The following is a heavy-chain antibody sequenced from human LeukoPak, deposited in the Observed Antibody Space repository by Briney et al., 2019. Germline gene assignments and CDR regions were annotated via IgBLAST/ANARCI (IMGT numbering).Heavy chain of an antibody. CDR3: ARAVGATRYYFDY. J-gene: IGHJ4*02. CDR1: GYTFTSYG. CDR2: IRVYNGNT. Sequence: ASVQVSCKASGYTFTSYGMSWVRQAPGQGLEWIGWIRVYNGNTNYAQNLQGRVTMTTDTSTSTAYTELRSLRSDDTAVYYCARAVGATRYYFDYWGQGTLVTVSS. V-gene: IGHV1-18*01. D-gene: IGHD1-26*01.